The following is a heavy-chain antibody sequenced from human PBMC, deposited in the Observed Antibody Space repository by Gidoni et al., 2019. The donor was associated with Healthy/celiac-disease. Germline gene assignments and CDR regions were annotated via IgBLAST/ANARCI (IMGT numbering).Heavy chain of an antibody. Sequence: EVQLLESGGGLVQPGGSLRLSCAASGFTFSSYAMSWVRQAPGKGLEWVSTISGSGRSTYCPNSVKGRFTISRDNSKTTLYLHMNNLRAEDTAVYYCAKSIGMVPATANTDSWGQGSLVTVSS. D-gene: IGHD3-10*01. CDR2: ISGSGRST. V-gene: IGHV3-23*01. CDR1: GFTFSSYA. J-gene: IGHJ5*01. CDR3: AKSIGMVPATANTDS.